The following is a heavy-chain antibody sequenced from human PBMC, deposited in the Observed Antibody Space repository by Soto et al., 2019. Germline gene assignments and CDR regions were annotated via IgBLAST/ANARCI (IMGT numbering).Heavy chain of an antibody. J-gene: IGHJ6*02. Sequence: QVQLQESGPGLVKPSGTLSLTCAVSGGSISSSNWWSWVRQPPGKGLEWIGEIYHSGSTKYNPSLQSRVTISVDKSKNQFSLKLSSVTAADTAVYYCASVRGGYYYGMDVWGQGTTVTVSS. CDR2: IYHSGST. CDR1: GGSISSSNW. CDR3: ASVRGGYYYGMDV. D-gene: IGHD3-10*02. V-gene: IGHV4-4*02.